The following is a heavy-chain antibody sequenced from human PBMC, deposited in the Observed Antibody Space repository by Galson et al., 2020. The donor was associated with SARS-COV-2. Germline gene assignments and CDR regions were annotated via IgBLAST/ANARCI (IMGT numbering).Heavy chain of an antibody. CDR2: ISYDGSNK. Sequence: GGSLRLSCAASGFTFSSYGMHRVRQAPGKGLEWVAVISYDGSNKYYADSVKGRFTISRDNSKNTLYLQMNSLRAEDTAVYYCAKDASIVVVPAAKIDYWGQGTLVTVSS. CDR1: GFTFSSYG. CDR3: AKDASIVVVPAAKIDY. V-gene: IGHV3-30*18. D-gene: IGHD2-2*01. J-gene: IGHJ4*02.